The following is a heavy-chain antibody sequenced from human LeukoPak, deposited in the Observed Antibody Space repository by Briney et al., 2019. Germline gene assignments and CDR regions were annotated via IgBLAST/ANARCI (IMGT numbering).Heavy chain of an antibody. V-gene: IGHV4-59*01. J-gene: IGHJ3*02. CDR2: IDYSAST. CDR1: GGSISTYY. CDR3: ARDSRRELLHAFDI. D-gene: IGHD1-26*01. Sequence: SETLSLTFTVSGGSISTYYWSWIRQPPGKGLEWIAYIDYSASTNYNPSLKSRVTISVDTSKNQFSLKLNSVTAADTAVYYCARDSRRELLHAFDIWGQGTMVTVSS.